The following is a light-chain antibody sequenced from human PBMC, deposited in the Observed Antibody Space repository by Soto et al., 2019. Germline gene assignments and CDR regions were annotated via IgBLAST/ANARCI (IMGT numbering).Light chain of an antibody. J-gene: IGLJ1*01. V-gene: IGLV2-14*01. CDR1: SSDVGGYNS. CDR2: DVN. CDR3: TSYTNSNTYV. Sequence: QSVLTQPASVSGSPGQSITVSCTGTSSDVGGYNSVSWYQQHPGKTPKLMIFDVNNRPSGVSNRFSGSKSGNTASLTISGLQAEDEADYYCTSYTNSNTYVFGTGTKLTVL.